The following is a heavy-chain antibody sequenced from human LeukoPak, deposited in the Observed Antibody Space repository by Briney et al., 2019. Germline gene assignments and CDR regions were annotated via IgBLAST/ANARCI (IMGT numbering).Heavy chain of an antibody. Sequence: SESLSLTCTVSGFSFSSYDRSWIRQPPGKGLEWVWYIYYSGSTIYNPSLKSRVTISVDTSKNQFSLKLSSVTAADTAVYYCARHCDVDIVATCFGYWGQGTLVTVSS. CDR1: GFSFSSYD. CDR3: ARHCDVDIVATCFGY. J-gene: IGHJ4*02. D-gene: IGHD5-12*01. CDR2: IYYSGST. V-gene: IGHV4-59*01.